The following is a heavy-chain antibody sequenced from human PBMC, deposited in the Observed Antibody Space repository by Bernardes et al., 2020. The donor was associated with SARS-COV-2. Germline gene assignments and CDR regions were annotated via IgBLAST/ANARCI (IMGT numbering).Heavy chain of an antibody. J-gene: IGHJ4*02. V-gene: IGHV3-33*01. CDR2: IWNDGSDK. CDR3: AREIVVVNSFFDH. D-gene: IGHD3-22*01. Sequence: SCKVSGYTFSTYVMHWVRQVPGKGLEWLAVIWNDGSDKRHADSVKGRFTISRDNSKNTLYLQMNSLREEDTAVYYCAREIVVVNSFFDHWGQGTLVTVSS. CDR1: GYTFSTYV.